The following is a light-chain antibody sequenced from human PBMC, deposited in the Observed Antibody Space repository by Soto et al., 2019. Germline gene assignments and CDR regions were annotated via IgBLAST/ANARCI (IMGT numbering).Light chain of an antibody. V-gene: IGKV2-28*01. J-gene: IGKJ1*01. CDR2: LGS. CDR1: QSLLHSNGYNY. Sequence: DIVMTQSPLSLPVTPGEPASISCRSSQSLLHSNGYNYLDWYLQKPGQSPQLLIYLGSNRASGVPDRFSGSGSGTDFTLKISRVEAEDVGVYSCMKALQTPPTFGQGTKVEIK. CDR3: MKALQTPPT.